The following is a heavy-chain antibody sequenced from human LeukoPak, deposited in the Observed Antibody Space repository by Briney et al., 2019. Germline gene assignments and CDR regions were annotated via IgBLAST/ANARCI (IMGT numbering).Heavy chain of an antibody. Sequence: SETLSLTCTVSGRSLSSYYWSWIRQPPGKGLERIGYIYYSGSTNYNPSLTSRVTISVDTSKNQFSLKLSSVTAADTAVYFCARGPYSYDSSGAFDIWGQGTMVTVSS. CDR1: GRSLSSYY. CDR2: IYYSGST. V-gene: IGHV4-59*08. D-gene: IGHD3-22*01. J-gene: IGHJ3*02. CDR3: ARGPYSYDSSGAFDI.